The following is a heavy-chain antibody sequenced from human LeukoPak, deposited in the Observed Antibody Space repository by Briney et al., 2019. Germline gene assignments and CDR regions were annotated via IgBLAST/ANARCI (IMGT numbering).Heavy chain of an antibody. CDR2: IYYSGST. CDR3: ARHEYSGSYYGLSWFDP. J-gene: IGHJ5*02. V-gene: IGHV4-39*01. CDR1: GGPISRRGYY. Sequence: PSETLSLTCNVFGGPISRRGYYWGWIRQPPGKGLEWIASIYYSGSTHCNPSLKSRVTISVDTSKNQLSLKLSSLTAADTAVYYCARHEYSGSYYGLSWFDPWGQGTLVTVSS. D-gene: IGHD1-26*01.